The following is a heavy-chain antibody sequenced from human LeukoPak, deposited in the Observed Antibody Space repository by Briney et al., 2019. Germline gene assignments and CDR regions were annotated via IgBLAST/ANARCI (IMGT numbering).Heavy chain of an antibody. D-gene: IGHD3-3*02. Sequence: EASVKVSCKASGYTFSDFYIHWVRQAPGQDLEYVGWITPKSGDTYSPQRFQGRVTMTRDAAISTAYMELSSLRSDDTAVYFCARVRLADERAWAYWGQGTLVTVSS. CDR3: ARVRLADERAWAY. J-gene: IGHJ4*02. CDR2: ITPKSGDT. CDR1: GYTFSDFY. V-gene: IGHV1-2*02.